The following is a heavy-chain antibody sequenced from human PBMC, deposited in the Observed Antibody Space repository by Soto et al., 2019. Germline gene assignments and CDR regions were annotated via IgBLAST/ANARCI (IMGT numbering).Heavy chain of an antibody. CDR3: ARARRSYYGSGSYPPRLVIDY. V-gene: IGHV1-46*03. J-gene: IGHJ4*02. D-gene: IGHD3-10*01. CDR1: GYTFTSYY. CDR2: INPSGGST. Sequence: EASVKVSCKASGYTFTSYYMHWVRQAPGQGLEWMGIINPSGGSTSYAQEFQGRVTMTRDTSTSTVYMELSSLRSEDTAVYYCARARRSYYGSGSYPPRLVIDYWGQGTLVTVSS.